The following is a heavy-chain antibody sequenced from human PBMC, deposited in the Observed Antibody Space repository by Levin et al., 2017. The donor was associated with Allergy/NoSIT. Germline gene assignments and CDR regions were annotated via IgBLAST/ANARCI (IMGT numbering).Heavy chain of an antibody. Sequence: KVLCKGEGERVTNEGIGGGRQRPGKGLEWMGIIYPGDSDPRSRPSFQGQVTISADKSISTAYLQWSSLKASDTAMYYCARTKVIINWFDPWGQGTLVTVSS. J-gene: IGHJ5*02. CDR2: IYPGDSDP. CDR1: GERVTNEG. D-gene: IGHD3-10*01. V-gene: IGHV5-51*01. CDR3: ARTKVIINWFDP.